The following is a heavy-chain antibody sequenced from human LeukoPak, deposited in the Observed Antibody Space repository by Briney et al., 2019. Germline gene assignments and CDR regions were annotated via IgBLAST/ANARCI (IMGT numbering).Heavy chain of an antibody. D-gene: IGHD2-8*01. CDR3: AKASYAIGHFDY. CDR1: GGSISSGDYY. CDR2: IYYSGST. J-gene: IGHJ4*02. Sequence: SQTLSLTCTVSGGSISSGDYYWSWIRQPPGKGLEWIGYIYYSGSTYYNPSLKSRVTISVDTSKNQFSLKLSSVTAADTAVYYCAKASYAIGHFDYWGQGTLVTVSS. V-gene: IGHV4-30-4*01.